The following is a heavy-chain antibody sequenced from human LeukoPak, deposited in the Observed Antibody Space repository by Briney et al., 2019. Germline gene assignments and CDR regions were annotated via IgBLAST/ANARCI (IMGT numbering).Heavy chain of an antibody. D-gene: IGHD2-21*01. V-gene: IGHV4-59*08. Sequence: PSETLSLTCTASGGSISGYYWSWIRQPPGQGLEWIGYIYYSRSTTYNPSLKSRVSISVDTSKDQFSMKLSSMTAADTAVYYCARQSTAPPLFKYYGVDVWGQGTTVIVSS. CDR1: GGSISGYY. CDR2: IYYSRST. CDR3: ARQSTAPPLFKYYGVDV. J-gene: IGHJ6*02.